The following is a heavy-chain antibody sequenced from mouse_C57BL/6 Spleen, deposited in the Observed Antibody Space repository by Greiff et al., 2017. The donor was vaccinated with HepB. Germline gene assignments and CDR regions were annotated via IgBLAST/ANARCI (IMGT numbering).Heavy chain of an antibody. Sequence: EVQLQQSGPELVKPGASVKISCKASGYSFTDYNMNWAKQSNGKSLEWIGVINPNYGTTSYNQKFKGKATLTVDQSSSTAYMQLNSLTSEDSAVYYCARCITTVVATRWYFDVWGTGTTVTVSS. J-gene: IGHJ1*03. D-gene: IGHD1-1*01. CDR1: GYSFTDYN. CDR2: INPNYGTT. V-gene: IGHV1-39*01. CDR3: ARCITTVVATRWYFDV.